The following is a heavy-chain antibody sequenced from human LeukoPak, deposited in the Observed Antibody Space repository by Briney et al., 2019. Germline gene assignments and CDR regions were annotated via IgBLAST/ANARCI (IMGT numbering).Heavy chain of an antibody. V-gene: IGHV3-74*01. CDR3: ARGPMVRTNLFDY. CDR2: INSDGSRT. Sequence: TGGSLRLSCAASGFTFGSYAMHWVRQAPGKGLVWVSRINSDGSRTSYADSVKGRFTISRDNAKNTLYLQMNSLRAEDTAVYYCARGPMVRTNLFDYWGQGTLVTVSS. CDR1: GFTFGSYA. J-gene: IGHJ4*02. D-gene: IGHD3-10*01.